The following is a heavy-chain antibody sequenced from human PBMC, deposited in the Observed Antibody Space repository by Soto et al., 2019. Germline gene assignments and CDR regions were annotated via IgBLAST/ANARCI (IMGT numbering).Heavy chain of an antibody. CDR2: IIPIFGTA. V-gene: IGHV1-69*13. Sequence: SVKVSCKASGYTFTSYAMHWVRQAPGQGLEWMGGIIPIFGTANYAQKFQGRVTITADESTSTAYMELSSLSSEDTAVYYCARVRPLRYYYDSSGYSGDAFDIWGQGTMVTVSS. D-gene: IGHD3-22*01. CDR3: ARVRPLRYYYDSSGYSGDAFDI. CDR1: GYTFTSYA. J-gene: IGHJ3*02.